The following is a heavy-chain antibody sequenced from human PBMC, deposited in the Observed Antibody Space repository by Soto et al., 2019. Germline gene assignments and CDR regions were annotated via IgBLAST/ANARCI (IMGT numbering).Heavy chain of an antibody. CDR3: ATTTGYSYHYYGMDV. Sequence: ASVKVSCKASGYTLTSYGISWVRQAPGQGLEWMGWISVYNGDTNHAQKFQGRVIMTTDTSTSTAFMELRTLRSDDTAVYYCATTTGYSYHYYGMDVWGQGTTVTISS. D-gene: IGHD3-9*01. CDR2: ISVYNGDT. V-gene: IGHV1-18*01. J-gene: IGHJ6*02. CDR1: GYTLTSYG.